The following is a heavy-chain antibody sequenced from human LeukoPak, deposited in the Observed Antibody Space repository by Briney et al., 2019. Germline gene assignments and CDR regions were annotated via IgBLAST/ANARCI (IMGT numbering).Heavy chain of an antibody. CDR2: INTDGSGT. J-gene: IGHJ4*02. CDR3: ARDPEHYDSSGYYTLKDD. CDR1: GFTFSSYW. Sequence: GGSLRLSCAASGFTFSSYWMHWVRQPPGKGLVWVSRINTDGSGTAYADSVKGRFTISRDNAKNTLYLQMNGLRVEDTAVYYCARDPEHYDSSGYYTLKDDWGQGTLVTVSS. V-gene: IGHV3-74*03. D-gene: IGHD3-22*01.